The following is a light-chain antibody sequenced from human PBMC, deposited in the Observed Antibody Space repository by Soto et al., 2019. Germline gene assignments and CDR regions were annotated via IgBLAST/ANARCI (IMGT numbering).Light chain of an antibody. V-gene: IGLV1-44*01. CDR1: SSNIGSNT. Sequence: QSALTQPPSVSGTPRQRVAIPCSGSSSNIGSNTVNWYQQLPRMAPKLLIYYNNERPSGVPDRFSGSKSGTSASLAISGLQSEDEADYFCAAWDDSLDGIWVFGGGTKLTVL. CDR3: AAWDDSLDGIWV. J-gene: IGLJ3*02. CDR2: YNN.